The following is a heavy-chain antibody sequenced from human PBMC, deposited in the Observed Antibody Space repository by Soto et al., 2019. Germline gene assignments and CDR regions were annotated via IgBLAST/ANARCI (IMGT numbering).Heavy chain of an antibody. V-gene: IGHV1-2*02. CDR1: GYTFTGYY. J-gene: IGHJ6*02. Sequence: QVQLVQSGAEVKKPGASVKVSCKASGYTFTGYYMHWVRQAPGQGLEWMGWINPNSGGTNYAQKFQGRVTMTRDTSISTAYMELSRLRSDDTAVYYCARVLRGTNGPREYYYGMDVWGQGTTVTVSS. CDR3: ARVLRGTNGPREYYYGMDV. D-gene: IGHD2-8*01. CDR2: INPNSGGT.